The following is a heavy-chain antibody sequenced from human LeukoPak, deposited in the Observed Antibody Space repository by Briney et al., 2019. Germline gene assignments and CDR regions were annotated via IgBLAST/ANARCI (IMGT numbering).Heavy chain of an antibody. Sequence: SETLSLTCTVSGGSISSYYWSWIQQPPGKGLEWIGYIYYSGSTNYNPSLKSRVTISVDTSKNQFSLKLSSVTAADTAVYYCARGVFTVAFDIWGQGTMVTVSS. V-gene: IGHV4-59*01. CDR1: GGSISSYY. J-gene: IGHJ3*02. CDR2: IYYSGST. CDR3: ARGVFTVAFDI. D-gene: IGHD6-6*01.